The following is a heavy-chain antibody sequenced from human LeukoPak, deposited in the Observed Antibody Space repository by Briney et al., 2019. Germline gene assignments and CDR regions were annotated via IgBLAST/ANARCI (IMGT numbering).Heavy chain of an antibody. J-gene: IGHJ4*02. CDR3: ARHLLYRGAHYFDY. CDR1: GYSFVGYG. Sequence: ASVKVSCKASGYSFVGYGITWVRQAPGQGLEWMGWFNPENGNTNYAQKVQGRVTMTADTSTSTSYMELRSLRSDGTAVYYCARHLLYRGAHYFDYWGQGTLVTVSS. CDR2: FNPENGNT. D-gene: IGHD2-8*01. V-gene: IGHV1-18*01.